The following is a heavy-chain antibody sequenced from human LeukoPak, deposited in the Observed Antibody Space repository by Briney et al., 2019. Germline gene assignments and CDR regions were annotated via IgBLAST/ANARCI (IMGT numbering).Heavy chain of an antibody. V-gene: IGHV3-74*01. CDR2: INSDGNNT. CDR3: ARISYDSSGYYDY. D-gene: IGHD3-22*01. CDR1: GFTISAYA. J-gene: IGHJ4*02. Sequence: PGGSLRLSCAASGFTISAYAMSWVRQGPGTGLVWVSHINSDGNNTRYADSVKGRFTISRDNAKNTLYLQMNSLRAEDTAVYYCARISYDSSGYYDYWGQGTLVTVSS.